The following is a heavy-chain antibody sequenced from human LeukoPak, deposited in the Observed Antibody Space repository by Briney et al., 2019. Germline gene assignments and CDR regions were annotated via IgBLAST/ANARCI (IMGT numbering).Heavy chain of an antibody. Sequence: PSETLSLTCTVSSGSIRSYYWGWVRQPPGKGLEWIGRIYTTGTTQYNPSLKSRVTMSVDTSTNQFSLNLRSMTAADTAVYYCARDTGKSGYPDYWGQGTLVTVSS. V-gene: IGHV4-4*07. CDR3: ARDTGKSGYPDY. CDR1: SGSIRSYY. D-gene: IGHD3-3*01. CDR2: IYTTGTT. J-gene: IGHJ4*02.